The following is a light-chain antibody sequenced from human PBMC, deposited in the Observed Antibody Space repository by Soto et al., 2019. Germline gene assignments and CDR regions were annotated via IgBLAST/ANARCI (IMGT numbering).Light chain of an antibody. CDR2: EVT. Sequence: QSALTQPPSASGSPGQSVTISCTGSSSDVGGYSYVSWYQQHPGKAPKLMIHEVTKRPSGVPDRFSGSKSGNTAFLTVSGLQAEDEADYYCQSYDSSLSGAVFGGGTKLTVL. CDR1: SSDVGGYSY. CDR3: QSYDSSLSGAV. V-gene: IGLV2-8*01. J-gene: IGLJ2*01.